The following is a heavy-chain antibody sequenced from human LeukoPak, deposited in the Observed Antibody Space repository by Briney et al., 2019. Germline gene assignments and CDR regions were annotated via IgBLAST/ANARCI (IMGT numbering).Heavy chain of an antibody. D-gene: IGHD6-25*01. CDR3: ASSSSAWYCDL. Sequence: ASVMVSCKASGHTFTGSYIHWVRHAPGQGLEWMGWINPNSGGTTYSQRFQGRVTMTRDTSITTAYVELSRLTSDDTAVYYCASSSSAWYCDLWGQGTLVTVSS. CDR2: INPNSGGT. J-gene: IGHJ4*02. V-gene: IGHV1-2*02. CDR1: GHTFTGSY.